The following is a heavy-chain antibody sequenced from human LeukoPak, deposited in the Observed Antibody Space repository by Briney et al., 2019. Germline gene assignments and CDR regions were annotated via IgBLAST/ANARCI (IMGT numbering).Heavy chain of an antibody. D-gene: IGHD1-26*01. Sequence: SETLSLTCIVSGSSVSTFYWSWLRQSPGTGLEWIGFVHDTGSTAYTPSLKSRVTISLEPSKNQLSLMLDSVTAADPAMYYCARGSTDVYWYLDVWGRGTLVTVSS. CDR1: GSSVSTFY. J-gene: IGHJ2*01. V-gene: IGHV4-59*02. CDR3: ARGSTDVYWYLDV. CDR2: VHDTGST.